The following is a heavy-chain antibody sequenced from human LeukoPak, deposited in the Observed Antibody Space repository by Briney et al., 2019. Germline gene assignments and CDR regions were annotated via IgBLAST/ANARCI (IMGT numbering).Heavy chain of an antibody. D-gene: IGHD3-22*01. V-gene: IGHV4-4*07. CDR1: GGSISSYY. CDR3: ARLDSMGGWFDP. Sequence: SETLSLTRTVSGGSISSYYWSWIRQPAGKGLEWIGRIYTSGSTNYNPSLKSRVTMSVDTSKNQFSLKLSSVTAADTAVYYCARLDSMGGWFDPWGQGTLVTVSS. J-gene: IGHJ5*02. CDR2: IYTSGST.